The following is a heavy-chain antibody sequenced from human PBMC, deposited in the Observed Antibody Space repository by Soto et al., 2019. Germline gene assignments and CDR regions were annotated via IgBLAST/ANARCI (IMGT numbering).Heavy chain of an antibody. Sequence: VGSLRLSCAASGFTFSSFAMSWVRQAPGKGLDWVSAISGSGGSTYSADSVKGRFTISRDNSKNTLYLQMSSLRAEDTAVYYCARGFSAGKGSPPGFWGQGSLVTVSS. CDR3: ARGFSAGKGSPPGF. V-gene: IGHV3-23*01. D-gene: IGHD6-13*01. J-gene: IGHJ4*02. CDR2: ISGSGGST. CDR1: GFTFSSFA.